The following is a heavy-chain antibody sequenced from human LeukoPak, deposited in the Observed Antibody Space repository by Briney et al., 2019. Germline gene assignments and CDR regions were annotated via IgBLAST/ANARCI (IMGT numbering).Heavy chain of an antibody. CDR2: IWPADSDT. CDR1: GYSFTSYC. CDR3: ARHLPYSSGGHYFDY. D-gene: IGHD6-19*01. J-gene: IGHJ4*02. V-gene: IGHV5-51*01. Sequence: GESLKISCKGSGYSFTSYCIGWVRQMPGKGLEWMGIIWPADSDTRYSPSFQGQVTISADKSISTAYLQWSSLKASDTAIYYCARHLPYSSGGHYFDYWGQGTLLTVSS.